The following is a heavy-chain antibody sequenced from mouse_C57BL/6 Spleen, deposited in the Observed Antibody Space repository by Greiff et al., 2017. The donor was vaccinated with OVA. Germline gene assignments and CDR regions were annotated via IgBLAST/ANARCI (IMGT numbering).Heavy chain of an antibody. CDR1: GFTFSDYY. CDR2: INYDGSST. D-gene: IGHD1-1*01. V-gene: IGHV5-16*01. CDR3: ARYYYGSSYFDY. Sequence: EVQLQESEGGLVQPGSSMKLSCTASGFTFSDYYMAWVRQVPEKGLEWVANINYDGSSTYYLDSLKSRFIISRDNAKNILYLQMSSLKSEDTATYYCARYYYGSSYFDYWGQGTTLTVSS. J-gene: IGHJ2*01.